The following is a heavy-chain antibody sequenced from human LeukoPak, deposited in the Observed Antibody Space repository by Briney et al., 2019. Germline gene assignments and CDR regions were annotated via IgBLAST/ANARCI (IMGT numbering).Heavy chain of an antibody. Sequence: GGSLRLSCAASGFTFSTYAMSWVRQAPGKGLEWVSAISGTGSSTYYADSVKGRFTISRDNSKNTLYLQMNSPRAEDTALYYCAKFTVYDRFDCWGQGTLVTVSS. CDR3: AKFTVYDRFDC. CDR2: ISGTGSST. D-gene: IGHD3-16*01. V-gene: IGHV3-23*01. CDR1: GFTFSTYA. J-gene: IGHJ4*02.